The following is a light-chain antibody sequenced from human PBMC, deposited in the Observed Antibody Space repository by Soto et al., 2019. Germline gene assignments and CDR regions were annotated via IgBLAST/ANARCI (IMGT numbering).Light chain of an antibody. Sequence: DIQMTQSPSTLSASVGDRVTITCRASQSISSWLAWYQQKPGKAPKLPIYDASSLESGVPSRFSGSGSGTEFTLTISSLQPDDFATYYCQQYNSYLFGQGTKVDIK. CDR2: DAS. CDR1: QSISSW. CDR3: QQYNSYL. J-gene: IGKJ1*01. V-gene: IGKV1-5*01.